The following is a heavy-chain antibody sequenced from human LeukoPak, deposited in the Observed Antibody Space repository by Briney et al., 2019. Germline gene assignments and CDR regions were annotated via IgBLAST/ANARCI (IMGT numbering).Heavy chain of an antibody. J-gene: IGHJ4*02. CDR2: VFYSGRT. D-gene: IGHD3-3*01. Sequence: PSETLSLTCTVSGGSISSVYYYWGWIRQPPGKGLEWIGKVFYSGRTYYNPSLRGRVTISADTSKNQFSLRLTSVTAADTAVYYCARVIGDSGDYFDYWGQGTLVAVSS. CDR1: GGSISSVYYY. V-gene: IGHV4-39*02. CDR3: ARVIGDSGDYFDY.